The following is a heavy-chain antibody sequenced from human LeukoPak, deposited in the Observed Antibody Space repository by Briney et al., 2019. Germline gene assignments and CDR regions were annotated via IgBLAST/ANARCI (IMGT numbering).Heavy chain of an antibody. V-gene: IGHV3-23*01. Sequence: WGSLRLSCAASGFTFSSYGMSWVRQAPGKGLEWVSAISGSGGSTYYADSVKGRFTISRDNSKNTLYLQMNGLRAEDTAVYYCAKDQVAVAAAIDYWGQGTLVTVSS. D-gene: IGHD6-19*01. CDR1: GFTFSSYG. J-gene: IGHJ4*02. CDR3: AKDQVAVAAAIDY. CDR2: ISGSGGST.